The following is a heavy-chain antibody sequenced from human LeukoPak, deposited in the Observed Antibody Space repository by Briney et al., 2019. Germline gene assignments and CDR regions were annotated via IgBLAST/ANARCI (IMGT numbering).Heavy chain of an antibody. J-gene: IGHJ4*02. CDR1: GGSSSGYY. CDR2: INHSGST. CDR3: ARGRSAYYYGSGSYYY. Sequence: KTSETLSLTCAVYGGSSSGYYWSWIRQPPGKGLEWIGEINHSGSTNYNPSLKSRVTISVDTSKNQFSLKLSSVTAADTAVYYCARGRSAYYYGSGSYYYWGQGTLVTVSS. V-gene: IGHV4-34*01. D-gene: IGHD3-10*01.